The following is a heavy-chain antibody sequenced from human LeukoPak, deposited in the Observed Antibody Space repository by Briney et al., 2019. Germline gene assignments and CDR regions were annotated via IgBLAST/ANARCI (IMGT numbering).Heavy chain of an antibody. CDR2: SYYTGST. D-gene: IGHD6-13*01. V-gene: IGHV4-30-4*01. CDR3: ARGGIAAAGLDAFDI. CDR1: GGSISSGDYY. Sequence: SETLSLTCTVSGGSISSGDYYWSWIRQPPGKGLEWIGYSYYTGSTYYNPSLKSRVSISVDTSKNQFSLKLSSVTAADTAVYYCARGGIAAAGLDAFDIWGQGTMVTVSS. J-gene: IGHJ3*02.